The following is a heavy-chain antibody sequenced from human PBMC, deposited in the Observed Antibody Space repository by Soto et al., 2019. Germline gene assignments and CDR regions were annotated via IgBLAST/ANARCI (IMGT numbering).Heavy chain of an antibody. CDR3: AHRSYSSSWYGYNWFDP. J-gene: IGHJ5*02. Sequence: SGPTLVNPTQTLTLTCTFSGFSLSTSGVGVGWIRQPPGKALEWLALIYRDDDKRYSPSLKSRLTITKDTSKNQVVLTMTNMDPVDTATYYCAHRSYSSSWYGYNWFDPWGQGTLVTVSS. D-gene: IGHD6-13*01. V-gene: IGHV2-5*02. CDR1: GFSLSTSGVG. CDR2: IYRDDDK.